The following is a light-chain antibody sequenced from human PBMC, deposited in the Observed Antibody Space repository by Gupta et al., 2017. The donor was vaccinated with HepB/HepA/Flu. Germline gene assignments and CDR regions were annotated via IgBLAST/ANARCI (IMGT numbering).Light chain of an antibody. V-gene: IGKV1-39*01. CDR2: TAS. J-gene: IGKJ3*01. Sequence: DIQMTQSPSSLSASIGDRVTITYRASQSISTYLNWYQQKPGKAPKLLIYTASSLQSGVPSRFSGSGSGTDFTLTISSLQPEDFATYYCQQTYHTPRSFGPGTKVDIK. CDR1: QSISTY. CDR3: QQTYHTPRS.